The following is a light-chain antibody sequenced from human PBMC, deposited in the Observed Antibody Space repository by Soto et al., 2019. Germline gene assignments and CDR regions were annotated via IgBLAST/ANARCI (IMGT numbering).Light chain of an antibody. V-gene: IGLV2-14*01. CDR1: SSDVGGYNY. CDR3: SSYSSSTAVE. CDR2: DVT. Sequence: QSALTQPASVSGSPGQSITISCTGTSSDVGGYNYVSWYQQHPGKAPKLMIYDVTNRPSGVSNRFSGSKSGITASLTISGLQADDEADSYCSSYSSSTAVEFGGGTKLTVL. J-gene: IGLJ2*01.